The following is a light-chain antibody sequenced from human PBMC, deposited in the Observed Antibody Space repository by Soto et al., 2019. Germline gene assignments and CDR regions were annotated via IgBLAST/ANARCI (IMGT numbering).Light chain of an antibody. CDR1: QSISSY. CDR3: HQSSSTPPT. J-gene: IGKJ2*01. CDR2: AAS. V-gene: IGKV1-39*01. Sequence: DIQMTQSPSSLSASVGDRVTITCRASQSISSYFNWYQQKPGKAPTILIYAASSLQSGVPSRFSGSGSGTDFTLTISSLQPEDFATYYCHQSSSTPPTFGQGTKLEIK.